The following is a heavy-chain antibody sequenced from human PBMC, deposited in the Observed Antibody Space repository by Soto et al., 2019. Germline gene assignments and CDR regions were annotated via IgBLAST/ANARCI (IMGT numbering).Heavy chain of an antibody. CDR1: GGNFSNSG. CDR3: ARGSGRRWYNWFDP. Sequence: QVQLVQSGAEVKKPGSSVTVSCKASGGNFSNSGISWVRQAPGQGLEGMGGIVPLFVTTNYAHKFRGRVTCTADESTSTAYMELASLRSEVTAVYYCARGSGRRWYNWFDPWGQGTLVTVST. D-gene: IGHD2-15*01. J-gene: IGHJ5*02. CDR2: IVPLFVTT. V-gene: IGHV1-69*01.